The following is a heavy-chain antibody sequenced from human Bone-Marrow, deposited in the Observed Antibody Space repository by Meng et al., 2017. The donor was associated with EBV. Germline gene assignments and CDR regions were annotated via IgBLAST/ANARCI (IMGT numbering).Heavy chain of an antibody. J-gene: IGHJ4*02. CDR1: VLTFSAYA. V-gene: IGHV3-30-3*01. CDR3: ARGLESVFGNYYHSL. Sequence: VLLVGVGGGELQTRRPLNAPCSGSVLTFSAYAMYWSRQPPGNGLEWVPSFSAEGTTTTYPSSVKGRFTVSRDKSTNTLFLQMNGLRSKHTGVYDCARGLESVFGNYYHSLWGQGTLVTVSS. D-gene: IGHD3-22*01. CDR2: FSAEGTTT.